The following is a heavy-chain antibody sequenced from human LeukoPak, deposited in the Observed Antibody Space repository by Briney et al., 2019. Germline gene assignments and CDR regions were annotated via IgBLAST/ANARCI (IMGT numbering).Heavy chain of an antibody. V-gene: IGHV5-51*01. D-gene: IGHD2-2*01. J-gene: IGHJ2*01. CDR2: IYPGDSDT. CDR3: AKQEGGYCSSTSCYAGWYFDL. Sequence: GESLKISCKGSGYSFTSYWIGWVRQMPGKGLEWMGIIYPGDSDTRYSPSFQGQVTISADKSISTAYLQWSSLKASDTAMYYCAKQEGGYCSSTSCYAGWYFDLWGRGTLVTVSS. CDR1: GYSFTSYW.